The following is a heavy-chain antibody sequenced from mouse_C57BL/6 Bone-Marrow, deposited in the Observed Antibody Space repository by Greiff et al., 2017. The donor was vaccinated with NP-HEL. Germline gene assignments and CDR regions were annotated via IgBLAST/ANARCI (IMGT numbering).Heavy chain of an antibody. CDR3: ARRNWDGTFAY. CDR1: GYTFTSYW. Sequence: QVQLQQPGAELVRPGSSVKLSCKASGYTFTSYWMHWVKQRPIQGLEWIGNIDPSDSETHYNQKFKDKATLTVDKSSSTAYMQLSSLTSEDSAVYYCARRNWDGTFAYWGQGTLVTVSA. J-gene: IGHJ3*01. V-gene: IGHV1-52*01. CDR2: IDPSDSET. D-gene: IGHD4-1*01.